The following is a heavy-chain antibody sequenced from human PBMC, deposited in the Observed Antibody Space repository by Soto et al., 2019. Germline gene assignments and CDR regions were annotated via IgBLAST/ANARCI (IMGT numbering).Heavy chain of an antibody. CDR2: IYYSGST. V-gene: IGHV4-39*01. CDR3: ARRERAAGTDWWFDP. Sequence: QLQLQESGPGLVKPSETLSLTCTVSGGSISSSSFHWGWIRQPPGKGLEWIGRIYYSGSTYYSPSLKSRVTISVDSSKNPFSLKLSSVTAADTAVYYCARRERAAGTDWWFDPWGQGTLVTVSS. D-gene: IGHD6-13*01. J-gene: IGHJ5*02. CDR1: GGSISSSSFH.